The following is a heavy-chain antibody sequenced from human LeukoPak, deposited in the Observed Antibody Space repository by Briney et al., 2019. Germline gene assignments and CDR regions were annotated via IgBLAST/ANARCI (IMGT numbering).Heavy chain of an antibody. V-gene: IGHV4-39*01. D-gene: IGHD6-13*01. CDR3: ARTTYSSSWYWFY. CDR2: IYYSGST. CDR1: GGSISSSSYY. J-gene: IGHJ4*02. Sequence: PSETLSLTCTVSGGSISSSSYYWGWICQPPGKGLEWIGSIYYSGSTYYNPSLKSRVTISVDTSKNQFSLKLSSVTAADTAVYYCARTTYSSSWYWFYWGQGTLVTVSS.